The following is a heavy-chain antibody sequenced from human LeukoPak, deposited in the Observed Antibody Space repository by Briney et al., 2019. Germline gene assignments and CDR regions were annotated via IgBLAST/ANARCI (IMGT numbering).Heavy chain of an antibody. J-gene: IGHJ5*02. Sequence: PGGSLRLSCAASGFTFSDYYMSWIRQAPGKGLEWVANIKQDGSEKYYVDSVKGRFTISRDNAKNSLYLQMNSLRAEDTAVYYCARESKWERVFDPWGQGTLVTVSS. D-gene: IGHD1-26*01. CDR1: GFTFSDYY. CDR2: IKQDGSEK. CDR3: ARESKWERVFDP. V-gene: IGHV3-7*01.